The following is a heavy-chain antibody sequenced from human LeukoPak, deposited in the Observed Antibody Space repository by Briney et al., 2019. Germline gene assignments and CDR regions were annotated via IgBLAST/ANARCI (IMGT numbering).Heavy chain of an antibody. D-gene: IGHD3-10*01. CDR1: GFTFSTYW. Sequence: GGSLRLSCAASGFTFSTYWMHWVRHAPGKGLLWASQINSPGSDTNYADSVRGRFTISRDNAKNTLYLQMISLRAEDTAVYYCARTATGAFDIWGQGAMVTVSS. CDR2: INSPGSDT. CDR3: ARTATGAFDI. J-gene: IGHJ3*02. V-gene: IGHV3-74*01.